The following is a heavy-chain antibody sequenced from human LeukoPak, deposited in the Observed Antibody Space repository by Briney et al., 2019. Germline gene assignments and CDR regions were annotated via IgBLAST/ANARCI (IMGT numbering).Heavy chain of an antibody. V-gene: IGHV3-73*01. D-gene: IGHD3-3*01. CDR3: TRREWLLPGNYYYYYMDV. CDR2: IRSKANSYAT. CDR1: GFTFSGSA. J-gene: IGHJ6*03. Sequence: GGSLRLSCAASGFTFSGSAMHWVRQASGKGLEWVGRIRSKANSYATAYAASVKGRFTTSRDDSKNTAYLQMNSLKTEDTAVYYCTRREWLLPGNYYYYYMDVWGKGTTVTVSS.